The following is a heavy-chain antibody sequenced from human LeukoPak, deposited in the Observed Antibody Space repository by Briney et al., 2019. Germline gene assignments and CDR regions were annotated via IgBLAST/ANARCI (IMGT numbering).Heavy chain of an antibody. CDR1: GYIFKNYA. CDR2: ISGRGDST. J-gene: IGHJ4*02. Sequence: GGSLRLSRAASGYIFKNYAMYWVRQAPGKGLEWVSLISGRGDSTNSADSVKGRFTISRDNSKNTLYLQMNSLRGEDTAVYYCAKDKAPGSWHTPSDYWGQGTLVTVSS. D-gene: IGHD6-13*01. V-gene: IGHV3-23*01. CDR3: AKDKAPGSWHTPSDY.